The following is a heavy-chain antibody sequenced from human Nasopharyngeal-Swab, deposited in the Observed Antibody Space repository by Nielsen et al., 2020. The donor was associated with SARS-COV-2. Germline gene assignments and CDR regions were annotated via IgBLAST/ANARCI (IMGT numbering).Heavy chain of an antibody. CDR3: AKDYSGWYLDYFFDY. V-gene: IGHV3-30*18. D-gene: IGHD6-19*01. CDR2: IAYDGSNR. J-gene: IGHJ4*02. CDR1: GFNFSNYG. Sequence: GESLKISCAASGFNFSNYGIHWVRQAPGKGLEWVSVIAYDGSNRYYADSVKGRFTISRDNSKNTVYLQMDSLRIEDTATYFCAKDYSGWYLDYFFDYWGQGTRVSVSS.